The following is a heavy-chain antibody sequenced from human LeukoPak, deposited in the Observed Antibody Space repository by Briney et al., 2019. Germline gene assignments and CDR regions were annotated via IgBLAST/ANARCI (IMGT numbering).Heavy chain of an antibody. CDR3: ASTGGYGSGTYDYYYFGMDV. CDR1: GFTFSSYE. J-gene: IGHJ6*02. CDR2: ITSSGRII. D-gene: IGHD3-10*01. Sequence: PGGSLRLSCAASGFTFSSYEMNWVRQAPGKGLEWVAYITSSGRIIYYADSVKGRSTISRDNAKNSLYLQMNSLRAEDTAVYYCASTGGYGSGTYDYYYFGMDVWGQGTTVTVSS. V-gene: IGHV3-48*03.